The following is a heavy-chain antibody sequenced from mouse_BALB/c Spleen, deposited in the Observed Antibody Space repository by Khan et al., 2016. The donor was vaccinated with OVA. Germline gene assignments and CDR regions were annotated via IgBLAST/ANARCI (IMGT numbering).Heavy chain of an antibody. CDR1: GYSITRDYA. J-gene: IGHJ4*01. V-gene: IGHV3-2*02. D-gene: IGHD4-1*01. CDR2: ISNSGST. Sequence: EVQLQESGPGLVKPSQSLSLTCTVTGYSITRDYAWNWIRQFPGNKLEWMGYISNSGSTTYNPSLKSRISITRDTSQNRFFLQLNSVTTADTATYYCSSELGRYYAMDYWGQGTSVTVSS. CDR3: SSELGRYYAMDY.